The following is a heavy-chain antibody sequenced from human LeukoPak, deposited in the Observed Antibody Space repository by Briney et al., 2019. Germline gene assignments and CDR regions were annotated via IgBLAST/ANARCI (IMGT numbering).Heavy chain of an antibody. J-gene: IGHJ4*02. V-gene: IGHV3-21*01. CDR1: GFTFSSYS. Sequence: GGSLRLSCAASGFTFSSYSMNWVRQAPGRGLEWVSSISSSSSYIYYADSVKGRFTISRDNAKNSLYLQMNSLRAEDTAVYYCARDASTRSFDYWAQGTLVTVSS. CDR2: ISSSSSYI. CDR3: ARDASTRSFDY.